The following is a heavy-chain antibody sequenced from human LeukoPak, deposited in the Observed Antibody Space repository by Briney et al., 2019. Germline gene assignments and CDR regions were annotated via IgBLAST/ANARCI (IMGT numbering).Heavy chain of an antibody. CDR1: GGSISSYY. J-gene: IGHJ6*03. CDR3: ARVPSLEDYDFWSGSLLNYYMDV. D-gene: IGHD3-3*01. V-gene: IGHV4-59*01. Sequence: PSETLSLTCTVSGGSISSYYWSWVRQPPGKGLEWIGYIYYSGSTNYNPSLKSRVTISVDTSKNQFSLKLSSVTAADTAVYYCARVPSLEDYDFWSGSLLNYYMDVWGKGTTVTVSS. CDR2: IYYSGST.